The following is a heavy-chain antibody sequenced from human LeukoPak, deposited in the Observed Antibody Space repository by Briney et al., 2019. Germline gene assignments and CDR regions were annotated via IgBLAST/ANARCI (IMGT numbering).Heavy chain of an antibody. CDR2: IYNSGNP. J-gene: IGHJ4*02. V-gene: IGHV4-59*08. CDR3: ARHHPAPETYYFDF. Sequence: SETLSLTCTVSGDSINGYYWSWIRQPPGRGLEWIGFIYNSGNPNYDPSTSYSPSLRGRVTISLDTSKNQFSLNLSAVSAADTAVYFCARHHPAPETYYFDFWGQGSLVGASS. CDR1: GDSINGYY.